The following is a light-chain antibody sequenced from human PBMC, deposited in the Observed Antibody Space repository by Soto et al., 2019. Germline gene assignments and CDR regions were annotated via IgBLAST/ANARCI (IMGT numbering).Light chain of an antibody. CDR3: QQYNDYFT. Sequence: DIQMTQSPSTLSVSIGDRVTITCRASQSINSWLAWYQQKTGKAPKLLIYKASNLESGVPSRCSGSGSGTECTLTISSLQPDDYATYYCQQYNDYFTFGGGIKV. CDR2: KAS. V-gene: IGKV1-5*03. J-gene: IGKJ4*01. CDR1: QSINSW.